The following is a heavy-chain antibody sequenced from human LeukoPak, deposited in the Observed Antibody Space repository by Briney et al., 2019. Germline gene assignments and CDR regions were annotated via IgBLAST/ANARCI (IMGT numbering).Heavy chain of an antibody. CDR2: ISAYNGNT. CDR3: ARDVIVVVPAAQAYYYYGMDV. Sequence: GASVKVSRKASGYTFTSYGISWVRQAPGQGLEWMGWISAYNGNTNYAQKLQGRVTMTTDTSTSTAYMELRSLRSDDTAVYHCARDVIVVVPAAQAYYYYGMDVWGQGTTVTVSS. D-gene: IGHD2-2*01. V-gene: IGHV1-18*01. CDR1: GYTFTSYG. J-gene: IGHJ6*02.